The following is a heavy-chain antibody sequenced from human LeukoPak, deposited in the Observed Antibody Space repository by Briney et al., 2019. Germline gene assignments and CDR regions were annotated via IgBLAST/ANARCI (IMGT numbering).Heavy chain of an antibody. D-gene: IGHD6-13*01. J-gene: IGHJ4*02. CDR1: GFTFDDYA. CDR2: INWNSGSI. Sequence: GGSLRLSCAASGFTFDDYAMHWVRQAPGKGLEWASGINWNSGSIGYADSVKGRFTISRDNAKNSLYLQMNSLRADDTAFYYCAKAYSSSWNENVDYWGQGILVTVSS. CDR3: AKAYSSSWNENVDY. V-gene: IGHV3-9*01.